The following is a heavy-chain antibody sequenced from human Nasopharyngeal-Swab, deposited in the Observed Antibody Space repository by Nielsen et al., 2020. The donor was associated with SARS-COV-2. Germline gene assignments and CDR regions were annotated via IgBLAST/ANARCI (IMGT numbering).Heavy chain of an antibody. CDR3: ARGGDPREVVAATDCFDP. D-gene: IGHD2-15*01. V-gene: IGHV1-46*01. CDR2: SA. Sequence: SARYSQNFQSRFTMTRDTSTNTVYMELYSLTSEDTAVYYCARGGDPREVVAATDCFDPWGQGTLVTVSS. J-gene: IGHJ5*02.